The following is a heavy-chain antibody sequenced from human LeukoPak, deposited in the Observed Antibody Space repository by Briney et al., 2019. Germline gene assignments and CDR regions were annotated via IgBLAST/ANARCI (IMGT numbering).Heavy chain of an antibody. J-gene: IGHJ5*02. CDR2: INPNSGGT. V-gene: IGHV1-2*02. Sequence: ASVKVSCNSSGYTFTGYYMHWVRQAPGQGLEWMGWINPNSGGTHYAQKFQGRVTMTRDTSINTAYMELSRLKSDDTAIYYCARGSSIVTSTIDWFAPWGQGALVAVSS. CDR1: GYTFTGYY. CDR3: ARGSSIVTSTIDWFAP. D-gene: IGHD6-6*01.